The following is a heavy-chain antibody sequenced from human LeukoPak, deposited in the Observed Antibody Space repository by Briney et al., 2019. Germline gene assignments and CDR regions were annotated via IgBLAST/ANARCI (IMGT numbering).Heavy chain of an antibody. J-gene: IGHJ4*02. Sequence: SETLSLTCAVYGGSFSGYYWSWIRQPPGKGLEWIGEINHSGSTNYNPSLKSRVTISVDTSKNQFSLKLSSVTAADTAVYYCASRRLVPPPLYWGQGTLVTVSS. CDR1: GGSFSGYY. V-gene: IGHV4-34*01. CDR3: ASRRLVPPPLY. D-gene: IGHD6-19*01. CDR2: INHSGST.